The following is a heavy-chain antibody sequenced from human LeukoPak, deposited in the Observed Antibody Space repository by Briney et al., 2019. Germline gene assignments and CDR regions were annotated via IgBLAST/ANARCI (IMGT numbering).Heavy chain of an antibody. V-gene: IGHV4-39*07. CDR3: ATRVARGNMWSAFDI. CDR1: GGSISSSSYY. Sequence: RSSETLSLTCTVSGGSISSSSYYWGWIRQPPGKGLEWIGSIYYSGSTYYNPSLKSRVTISVDTSKNQFSLKLSSVTAADTAVYYCATRVARGNMWSAFDIWGQGTMVTVSS. J-gene: IGHJ3*02. D-gene: IGHD3-10*01. CDR2: IYYSGST.